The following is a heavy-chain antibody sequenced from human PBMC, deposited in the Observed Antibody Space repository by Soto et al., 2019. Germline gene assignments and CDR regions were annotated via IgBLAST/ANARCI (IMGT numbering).Heavy chain of an antibody. CDR1: GYPVTAYY. Sequence: QLHLVQSGAVVKKPGASVTVSCSASGYPVTAYYMHWVRQAPGRGLEWMGGINPATGAAKYTQTFRGRVTMDRDTSTSTVFMELSGLTSEDPAVFYGARGGGVGVAGSAAFDMWGQGTLVTVSS. V-gene: IGHV1-2*02. J-gene: IGHJ3*02. CDR2: INPATGAA. CDR3: ARGGGVGVAGSAAFDM. D-gene: IGHD3-3*01.